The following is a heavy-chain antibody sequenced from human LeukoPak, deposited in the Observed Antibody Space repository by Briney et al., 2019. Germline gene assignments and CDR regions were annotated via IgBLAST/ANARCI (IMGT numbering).Heavy chain of an antibody. CDR2: ISSSSSYI. CDR3: ARDSTMIVVVTYYFDY. CDR1: GFTFSSYS. J-gene: IGHJ4*02. D-gene: IGHD3-22*01. Sequence: PGGSLRLSCAASGFTFSSYSMNWVRQAPGKGLEWVSSISSSSSYIYYADSVKGRFTISRDNAKNSLYLQMNSLRAEDTAVYYCARDSTMIVVVTYYFDYWGQGTPVTVSS. V-gene: IGHV3-21*01.